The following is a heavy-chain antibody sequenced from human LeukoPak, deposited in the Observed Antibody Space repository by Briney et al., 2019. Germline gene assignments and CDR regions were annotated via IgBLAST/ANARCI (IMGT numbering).Heavy chain of an antibody. D-gene: IGHD6-19*01. CDR1: GFTFDDYG. J-gene: IGHJ4*02. CDR2: INWNGGST. V-gene: IGHV3-20*04. Sequence: GGSLRLSCAASGFTFDDYGMSWVRQAPGKGLEWVSGINWNGGSTGYADSVKGRFTVSRDNAKNSLNLQMSSLRAEDTAFYYCARGDSSGWKSCPGDWGQGTLVTVSS. CDR3: ARGDSSGWKSCPGD.